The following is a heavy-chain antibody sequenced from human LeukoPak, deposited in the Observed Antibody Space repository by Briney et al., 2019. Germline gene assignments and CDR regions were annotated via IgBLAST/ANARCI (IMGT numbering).Heavy chain of an antibody. CDR3: ATALIAAAGTGWLF. J-gene: IGHJ4*02. CDR1: GYTLTELS. Sequence: ASVKVSCKVSGYTLTELSMHWVRQAPGKGLEWMGGFDPEDGETIYAQKFQGRVTMTEDTSTDTAYMELSSLRSEDTAAYYCATALIAAAGTGWLFWGQGTLVTVSS. CDR2: FDPEDGET. V-gene: IGHV1-24*01. D-gene: IGHD6-13*01.